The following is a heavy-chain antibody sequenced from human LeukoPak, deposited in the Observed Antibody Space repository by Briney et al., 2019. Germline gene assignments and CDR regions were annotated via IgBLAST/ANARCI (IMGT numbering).Heavy chain of an antibody. D-gene: IGHD4-17*01. J-gene: IGHJ6*02. Sequence: GASVKVSCKASGGTFSSYAISWVRQAPGQGLEWMGWINPNSGGTNYAQKFQGRVTMTRDTSISTAYMELSRLRSDDTAVYYCARSTPYGDRGYYYYGMDVWGQGTTVTVSS. CDR3: ARSTPYGDRGYYYYGMDV. V-gene: IGHV1-2*02. CDR1: GGTFSSYA. CDR2: INPNSGGT.